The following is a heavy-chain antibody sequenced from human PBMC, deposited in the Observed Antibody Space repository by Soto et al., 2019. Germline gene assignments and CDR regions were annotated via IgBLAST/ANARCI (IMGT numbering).Heavy chain of an antibody. V-gene: IGHV1-69*13. CDR2: IIPVFGTT. CDR1: GDSFGSYA. J-gene: IGHJ5*02. D-gene: IGHD3-10*01. CDR3: AREPFGRFDP. Sequence: SVKVSCKASGDSFGSYAASWVRQAPGQGLERMGAIIPVFGTTNYTQQFQGRVTITADGSTTTAYMELSRLRCADPAVYYCAREPFGRFDPWGQGTPVTVS.